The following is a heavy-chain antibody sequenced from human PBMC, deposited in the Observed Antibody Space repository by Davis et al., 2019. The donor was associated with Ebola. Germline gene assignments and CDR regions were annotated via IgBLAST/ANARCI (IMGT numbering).Heavy chain of an antibody. V-gene: IGHV3-48*03. J-gene: IGHJ4*02. D-gene: IGHD3-10*01. Sequence: GESLKISCITSGLTFSNYEMNWIRQAPGKGLEWVSHISSDGSSMYYSDSVRGRFTISRDNAKNSLHLQMNSLRVEDTAVYYCATSRGGKFEYWGQGALVTVSS. CDR2: ISSDGSSM. CDR1: GLTFSNYE. CDR3: ATSRGGKFEY.